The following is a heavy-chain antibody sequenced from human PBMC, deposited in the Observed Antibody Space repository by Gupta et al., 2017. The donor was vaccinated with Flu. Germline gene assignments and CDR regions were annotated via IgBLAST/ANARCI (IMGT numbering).Heavy chain of an antibody. CDR3: ARDHFLGGSYWEIDY. D-gene: IGHD1-26*01. Sequence: SSYYWSWIRQPAGKGLEWIGRIYTSGSTNYNPSLKSRVTMSVDTSKNQFSLKLSSVTAADTAVYYCARDHFLGGSYWEIDYWGQGTLVTVSS. V-gene: IGHV4-4*07. CDR2: IYTSGST. J-gene: IGHJ4*02. CDR1: SSYY.